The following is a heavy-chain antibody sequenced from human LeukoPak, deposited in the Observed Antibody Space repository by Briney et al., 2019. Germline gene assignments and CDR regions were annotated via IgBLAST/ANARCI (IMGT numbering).Heavy chain of an antibody. Sequence: GGSLRLSCAASGFTFSSYWMSWVRQAPGKGLERVANIKQDGSEKYYVDSVKGRFTTSRDNAKSSVYLQMNSLRADDTSVYYCARDRALYDSRRGYYYTEDDYWGQGTLVTVSS. V-gene: IGHV3-7*01. CDR1: GFTFSSYW. J-gene: IGHJ4*02. D-gene: IGHD3-22*01. CDR3: ARDRALYDSRRGYYYTEDDY. CDR2: IKQDGSEK.